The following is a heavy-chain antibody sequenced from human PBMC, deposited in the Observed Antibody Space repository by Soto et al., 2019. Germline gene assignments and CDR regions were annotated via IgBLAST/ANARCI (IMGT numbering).Heavy chain of an antibody. V-gene: IGHV3-23*01. CDR2: ISGSGGST. CDR3: AKRVVYCTNGVCYTAAFDY. CDR1: GFTFSSYA. J-gene: IGHJ4*02. Sequence: GGSLRLSCAASGFTFSSYAMSWVRQAPGKGLEWVSAISGSGGSTYYADSVKGRFTISRDNSKNTLYLQMNSLRAEDTAVYYCAKRVVYCTNGVCYTAAFDYWGQGTLVTVSS. D-gene: IGHD2-8*01.